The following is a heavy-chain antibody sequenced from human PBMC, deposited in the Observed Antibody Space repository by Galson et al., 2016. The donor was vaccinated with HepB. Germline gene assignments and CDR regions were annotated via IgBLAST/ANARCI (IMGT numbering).Heavy chain of an antibody. J-gene: IGHJ5*02. D-gene: IGHD2-15*01. V-gene: IGHV3-23*01. CDR1: GFPFNTYA. CDR3: AEANIIMVPLGVFLDT. CDR2: VSGHAGST. Sequence: SLRLSCAASGFPFNTYAMTWVRQAPGKGLEWVSGVSGHAGSTYYADSVKGRFAISRDNFKNTLYLQMNSLRADDTAVYYCAEANIIMVPLGVFLDTWGQGTLVTVAS.